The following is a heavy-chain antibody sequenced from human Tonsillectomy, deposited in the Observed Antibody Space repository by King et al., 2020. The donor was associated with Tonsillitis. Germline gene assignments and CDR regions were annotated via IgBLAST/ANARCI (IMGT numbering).Heavy chain of an antibody. Sequence: VQLQQWGAGLLKPSETLSLTCAVYGGSFSGYYWSWIRQPPGKGLEWIGEINHSGSTNYNPSLKSRVTISVDTSKNQFSLKLSSVTAADTAVYYCARGRVVVVAATPQSRFQHWGQGTLVTVSS. J-gene: IGHJ1*01. CDR1: GGSFSGYY. CDR3: ARGRVVVVAATPQSRFQH. CDR2: INHSGST. V-gene: IGHV4-34*01. D-gene: IGHD2-15*01.